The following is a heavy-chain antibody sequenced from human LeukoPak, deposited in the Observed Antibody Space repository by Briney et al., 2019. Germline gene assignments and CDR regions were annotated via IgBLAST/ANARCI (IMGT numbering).Heavy chain of an antibody. V-gene: IGHV1-2*02. CDR1: GYTFTGYY. Sequence: GASVKVSCKASGYTFTGYYMHWVRQAPGQGLEWMGWINPNSGGTNYVQKFQGRVTMTRDTSISTAYMELSRLRSDDTAVYYCARVAIFGVPYYYMDVWGKGTTVTVSS. CDR3: ARVAIFGVPYYYMDV. D-gene: IGHD3-3*01. J-gene: IGHJ6*03. CDR2: INPNSGGT.